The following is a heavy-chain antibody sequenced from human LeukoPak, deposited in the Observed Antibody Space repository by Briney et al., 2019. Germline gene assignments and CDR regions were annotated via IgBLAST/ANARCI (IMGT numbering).Heavy chain of an antibody. D-gene: IGHD3-3*01. CDR2: IYYSGST. CDR1: GGSISSYY. J-gene: IGHJ6*03. V-gene: IGHV4-59*08. Sequence: SETLSLTCTVSGGSISSYYWSWIRQPPGKGLEWIGYIYYSGSTNYNPSLKSRVTISVDTSKSQFSLKLSSVTAADTAVYYCARATLSDFWSGPRGGDYYYYMDVWGKGTTVTVSS. CDR3: ARATLSDFWSGPRGGDYYYYMDV.